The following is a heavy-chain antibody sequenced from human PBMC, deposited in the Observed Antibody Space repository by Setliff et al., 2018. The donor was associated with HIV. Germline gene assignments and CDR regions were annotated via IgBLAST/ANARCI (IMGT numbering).Heavy chain of an antibody. CDR2: FDPEDGET. Sequence: GASVKVSCKVSGYTLTELSRDWVRQAPGKGLEWMGGFDPEDGETIYAQKFQGRVTMTEDTSTDTAYMELSSLRSEDTAVYYCATASPGQQPYYYYYYGMDVWGQGTTVTVSS. CDR1: GYTLTELS. D-gene: IGHD6-13*01. V-gene: IGHV1-24*01. J-gene: IGHJ6*02. CDR3: ATASPGQQPYYYYYYGMDV.